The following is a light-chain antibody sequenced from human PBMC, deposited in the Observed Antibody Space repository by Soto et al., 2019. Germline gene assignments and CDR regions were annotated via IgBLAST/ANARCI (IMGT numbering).Light chain of an antibody. J-gene: IGKJ2*01. Sequence: EIVLTQSPGTLSLSPGERATLSCRASQSVSSSYLAWYQQKPGQAPRLLIYGASSRATGIPDRFSGSGSGTDFTFTISRLEPEDFAVYYCQQYGRSPPQYTFGQGTKLEIK. CDR3: QQYGRSPPQYT. V-gene: IGKV3-20*01. CDR1: QSVSSSY. CDR2: GAS.